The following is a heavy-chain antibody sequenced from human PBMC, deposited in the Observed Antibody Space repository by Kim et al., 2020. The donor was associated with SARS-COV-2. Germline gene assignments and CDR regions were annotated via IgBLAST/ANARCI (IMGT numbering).Heavy chain of an antibody. V-gene: IGHV3-74*01. CDR3: TRLATGPSPDY. Sequence: TSHADSVKGRYTISRDNARTTLYLQMNSLRAEDTAIYYCTRLATGPSPDYWGQGTLVTVSS. J-gene: IGHJ4*02. CDR2: T.